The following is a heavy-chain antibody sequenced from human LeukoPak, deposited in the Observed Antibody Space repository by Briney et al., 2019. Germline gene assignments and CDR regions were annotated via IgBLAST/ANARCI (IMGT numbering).Heavy chain of an antibody. J-gene: IGHJ2*01. CDR3: AKGSVYWYFDL. V-gene: IGHV3-23*01. CDR2: IGGPGGSA. CDR1: GFSVSSTY. Sequence: GGSLRLSCAASGFSVSSTYMSWVRQAPGKGLEWVSGIGGPGGSAHFADSVKGRFTISRDNSKNNLYLQMNGLRAEDTAVYCCAKGSVYWYFDLWGRGTLVTVSS. D-gene: IGHD5/OR15-5a*01.